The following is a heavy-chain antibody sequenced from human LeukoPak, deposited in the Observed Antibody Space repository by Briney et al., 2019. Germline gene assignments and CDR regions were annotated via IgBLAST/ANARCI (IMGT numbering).Heavy chain of an antibody. CDR3: AKDACGGNCHYSMDV. CDR1: GFTFSIYG. CDR2: ISSSGDIT. Sequence: PGGSLRLSCAASGFTFSIYGMNWVRQAPGKGLEWVSSISSSGDITYYADSVKGRFTVSRDNPKNTLYLQLNSLRAEDTAVYYCAKDACGGNCHYSMDVWGKGTTVTVSS. J-gene: IGHJ6*03. V-gene: IGHV3-23*01. D-gene: IGHD1-1*01.